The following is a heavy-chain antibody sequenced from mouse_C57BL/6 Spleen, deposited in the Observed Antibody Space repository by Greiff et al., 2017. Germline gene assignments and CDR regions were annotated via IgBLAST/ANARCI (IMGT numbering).Heavy chain of an antibody. Sequence: QVQLQQSGAELARPGASVKLSCKASGYTFTSYGISWVKQRTGQGLEWIGEIYPRSGNTYYNEKFKGKATMTADKSSSTAYMERRSLTSEDSAVYFCARRDCYGSSFHAMDYWGQGTSVTVSS. CDR1: GYTFTSYG. CDR2: IYPRSGNT. V-gene: IGHV1-81*01. CDR3: ARRDCYGSSFHAMDY. D-gene: IGHD1-1*01. J-gene: IGHJ4*01.